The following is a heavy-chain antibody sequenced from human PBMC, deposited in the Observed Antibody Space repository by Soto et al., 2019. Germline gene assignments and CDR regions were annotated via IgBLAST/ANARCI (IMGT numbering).Heavy chain of an antibody. CDR3: ARGGNDLIYYYYGMDV. J-gene: IGHJ6*02. Sequence: PSETLSPTCAVSGGSISSGGYSWSWIRQPPGKGLEWIGYIYHSGSTYYNPSLKSRVTISVDRSKNQFSLKLSSVTAADTAVYYCARGGNDLIYYYYGMDVWGQGTTVTVSS. D-gene: IGHD1-1*01. V-gene: IGHV4-30-2*01. CDR2: IYHSGST. CDR1: GGSISSGGYS.